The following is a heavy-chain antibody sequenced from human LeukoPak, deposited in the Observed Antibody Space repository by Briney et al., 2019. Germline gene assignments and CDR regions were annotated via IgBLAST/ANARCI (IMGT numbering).Heavy chain of an antibody. V-gene: IGHV4-39*07. CDR2: IYYSGST. J-gene: IGHJ4*02. Sequence: ASETLSLTCTVSGGSISSSSYYWGWIRQPPGKGLEWIGSIYYSGSTYYNPSLKSRVTISVDTSKNQFSLKLSSVTAADTAVYYCARRARGGYVFDYWGQGTLVTVSS. D-gene: IGHD5-24*01. CDR3: ARRARGGYVFDY. CDR1: GGSISSSSYY.